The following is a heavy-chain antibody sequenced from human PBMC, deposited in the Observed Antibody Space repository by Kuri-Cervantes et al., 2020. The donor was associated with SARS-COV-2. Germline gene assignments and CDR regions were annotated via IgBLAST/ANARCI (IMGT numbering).Heavy chain of an antibody. V-gene: IGHV3-30*18. CDR2: ISYDGSNK. Sequence: GGSLRLSCAVSRFTFTSHAMRWVRQAPGKGLEWVALISYDGSNKFYADSVKGRFTISRDNSKNTLYLQMNSLRAEDTAVYYCAKVDGTGNYDFWSGYIYYYYMDVWGKGTTVTVSS. D-gene: IGHD3-3*01. CDR3: AKVDGTGNYDFWSGYIYYYYMDV. CDR1: RFTFTSHA. J-gene: IGHJ6*03.